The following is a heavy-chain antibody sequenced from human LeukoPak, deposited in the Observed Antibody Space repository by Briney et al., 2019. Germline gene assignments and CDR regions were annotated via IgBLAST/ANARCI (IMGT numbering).Heavy chain of an antibody. CDR3: AREGGLQRTYDSSGYYYYATYYYYYYMDV. CDR1: GYTFTSYD. J-gene: IGHJ6*03. Sequence: ASVKVSCKASGYTFTSYDINWVRQATGQGLEWMGWMNPNSGNTGYAQKFQGRGTITRNTSISTAYMELSSLRSEDTAVYYCAREGGLQRTYDSSGYYYYATYYYYYYMDVWGTGTTVTVSS. V-gene: IGHV1-8*03. D-gene: IGHD3-22*01. CDR2: MNPNSGNT.